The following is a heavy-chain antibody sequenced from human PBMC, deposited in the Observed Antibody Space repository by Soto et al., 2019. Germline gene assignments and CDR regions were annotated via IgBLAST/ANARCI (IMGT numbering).Heavy chain of an antibody. Sequence: PGGSLRLSCAASGFTFSSYSMNWVRQAPGKGLEWVSSISSSSSYIYYADSVKGRFTISRDNAKNSLYLQMNSLRAEDTAVYYCVQGAGDYIWGTYRLSDYFDYWGQGALVTVSS. V-gene: IGHV3-21*01. CDR2: ISSSSSYI. J-gene: IGHJ4*02. D-gene: IGHD3-16*02. CDR3: VQGAGDYIWGTYRLSDYFDY. CDR1: GFTFSSYS.